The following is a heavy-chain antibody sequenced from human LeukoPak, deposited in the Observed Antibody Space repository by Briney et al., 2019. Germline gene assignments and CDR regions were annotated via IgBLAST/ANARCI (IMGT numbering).Heavy chain of an antibody. CDR3: ARIVPAATMVGMDV. Sequence: ASVKVSCTASGYTFTSYGISWVRQAPGQGLEWMGWISAYNGNTNYAQKLQGRVTMTTDTSTSTAYMELRSLRSDDTAVYYCARIVPAATMVGMDVWGQGTTVTVSS. D-gene: IGHD2-2*01. CDR1: GYTFTSYG. J-gene: IGHJ6*02. CDR2: ISAYNGNT. V-gene: IGHV1-18*01.